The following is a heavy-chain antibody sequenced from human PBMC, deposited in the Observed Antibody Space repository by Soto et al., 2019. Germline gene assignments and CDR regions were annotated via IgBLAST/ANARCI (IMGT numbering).Heavy chain of an antibody. V-gene: IGHV3-23*01. J-gene: IGHJ5*02. CDR1: GFSFSSSA. CDR2: MSESGDNT. CDR3: AKGGYTYGLDP. D-gene: IGHD5-18*01. Sequence: EVQLLESGGGSAQPGGSLRLSCAASGFSFSSSAMSWVRQAPGKGLEWVSAMSESGDNTFYADSVKGRFTISRENSNNALDLKMDTLRAEDTALYFCAKGGYTYGLDPWGQGTLVTVSS.